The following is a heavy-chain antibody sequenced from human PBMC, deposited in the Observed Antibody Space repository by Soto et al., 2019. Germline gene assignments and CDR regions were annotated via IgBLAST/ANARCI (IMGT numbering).Heavy chain of an antibody. J-gene: IGHJ6*02. CDR2: ISYDGSNK. CDR1: GFTFSSYG. V-gene: IGHV3-30*18. CDR3: AKGGLDYGDYKSYYYGMDV. Sequence: GGSLRLSCAASGFTFSSYGMHWVRQAPGKGLEWVAVISYDGSNKYYADSVKGRFTISRDNSKNTLYLQMNSLGAEDTAVYYCAKGGLDYGDYKSYYYGMDVWGQGTTVTVSS. D-gene: IGHD4-17*01.